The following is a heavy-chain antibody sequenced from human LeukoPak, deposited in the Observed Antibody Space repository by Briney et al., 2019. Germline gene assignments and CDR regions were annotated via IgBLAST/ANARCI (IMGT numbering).Heavy chain of an antibody. J-gene: IGHJ4*02. CDR1: GFTFDDYA. CDR3: AKDIGVGYGYDY. CDR2: ISWNSGSI. D-gene: IGHD5-18*01. Sequence: SGGSLRLSCAASGFTFDDYAMHWVRQAPGKGLEWVSGISWNSGSIGYADSVKGRFTISRDNAKNSLYLQMNSLRAEDTALYYCAKDIGVGYGYDYWGQGTLVTVSS. V-gene: IGHV3-9*01.